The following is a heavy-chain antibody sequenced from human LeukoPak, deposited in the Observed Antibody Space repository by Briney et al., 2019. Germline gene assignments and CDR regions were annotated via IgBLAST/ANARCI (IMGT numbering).Heavy chain of an antibody. D-gene: IGHD4-17*01. J-gene: IGHJ1*01. CDR3: AKDGSYGEYFQH. Sequence: GGSLRPSCAASGFSFSGYAMSWVRQAPGKGLEWVSVINPSGGSTYYADSVKGRFTISRDNSKNTLYLQVDSLRAEDTAVYYCAKDGSYGEYFQHWGQGTLVTVSS. V-gene: IGHV3-23*01. CDR2: INPSGGST. CDR1: GFSFSGYA.